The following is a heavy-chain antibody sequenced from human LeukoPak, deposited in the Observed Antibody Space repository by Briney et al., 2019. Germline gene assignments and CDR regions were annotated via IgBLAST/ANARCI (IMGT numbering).Heavy chain of an antibody. V-gene: IGHV4-39*01. CDR3: ARHKWGITATARNDY. D-gene: IGHD6-13*01. CDR2: IYYTGNT. CDR1: GFTFSSYAMH. Sequence: LRLSCAASGFTFSSYAMHWVRQAPGKGLEWIGSIYYTGNTYHNPSLKSRVTISVDTSKNQFSLKLNSVTAADTSVYYCARHKWGITATARNDYCGQGTLVTVSS. J-gene: IGHJ4*02.